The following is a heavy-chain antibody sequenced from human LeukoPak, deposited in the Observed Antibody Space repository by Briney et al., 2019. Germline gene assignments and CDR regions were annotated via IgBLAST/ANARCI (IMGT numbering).Heavy chain of an antibody. Sequence: GGSLRLSFAASGFTFTNSYMSWIRQAPGKGLEWVSYISSSSTYTNYADSVKGRFTISRDDAKNSLYLQMSSLRAEDTAVYYCARAVASGPGGHFDYWGQGTLVTVSS. J-gene: IGHJ4*02. V-gene: IGHV3-11*05. D-gene: IGHD6-19*01. CDR2: ISSSSTYT. CDR3: ARAVASGPGGHFDY. CDR1: GFTFTNSY.